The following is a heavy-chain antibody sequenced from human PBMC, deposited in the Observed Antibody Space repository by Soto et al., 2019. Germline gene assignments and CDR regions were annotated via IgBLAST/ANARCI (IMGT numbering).Heavy chain of an antibody. D-gene: IGHD2-15*01. V-gene: IGHV4-61*01. CDR3: ARISRIVVVVAATPGWFDP. CDR1: GGSVSSGSYY. J-gene: IGHJ5*02. CDR2: IYYSGST. Sequence: SETLSLTCTVSGGSVSSGSYYWSWIRQPPGKGLEWIGYIYYSGSTNYNPSLKSRVTISVDTSKNQFSLKLSSVTAADTAVYYCARISRIVVVVAATPGWFDPWGQGTLVTVSS.